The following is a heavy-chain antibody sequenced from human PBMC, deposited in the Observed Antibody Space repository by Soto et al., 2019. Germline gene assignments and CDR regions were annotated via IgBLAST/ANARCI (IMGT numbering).Heavy chain of an antibody. CDR1: GFTFRSYA. Sequence: DVQLLESGGGLVQPGGSLRLSCAASGFTFRSYAMSWVRQAPGKGLEWVSGISGSGISTHYEDSVKGRLTFSRDNSKXXXXXXXXXXXXXXXXXXXXXXXXXXXDWYFDLWGRGTLVTVSS. CDR2: ISGSGIST. V-gene: IGHV3-23*01. J-gene: IGHJ2*01. CDR3: XXXXXXXDWYFDL.